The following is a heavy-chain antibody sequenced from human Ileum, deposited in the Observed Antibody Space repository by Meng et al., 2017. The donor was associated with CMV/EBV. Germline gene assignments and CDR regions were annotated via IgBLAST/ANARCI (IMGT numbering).Heavy chain of an antibody. CDR3: ARENDYTNYFDS. CDR1: GYTIRNYP. Sequence: GGSLRLSCAASGYTIRNYPIHWVRQAPGEGLEWVAGVSNDGATTYQADSVRGRFSISRDNSKNTVYLQMNSLRREDTAVYFCARENDYTNYFDSWGQGKLVTVSS. J-gene: IGHJ4*02. D-gene: IGHD4-11*01. V-gene: IGHV3-30-3*01. CDR2: VSNDGATT.